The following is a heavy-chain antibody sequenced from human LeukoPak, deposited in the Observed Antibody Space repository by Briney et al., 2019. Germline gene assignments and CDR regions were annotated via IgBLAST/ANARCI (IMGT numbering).Heavy chain of an antibody. CDR1: GGSISSYY. CDR3: ARGGGYHSNY. V-gene: IGHV4-59*01. Sequence: SETLSLTCTVSGGSISSYYWNWIRQPPGKGLEWIGYIYYSGSTNYNPSLKSRVTISVDTSKNQFSLKLSSVTAADTAVYYCARGGGYHSNYWGQGTLVTVSS. D-gene: IGHD3-22*01. J-gene: IGHJ4*02. CDR2: IYYSGST.